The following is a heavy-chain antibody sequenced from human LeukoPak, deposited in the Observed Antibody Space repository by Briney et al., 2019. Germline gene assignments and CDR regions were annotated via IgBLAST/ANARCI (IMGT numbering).Heavy chain of an antibody. V-gene: IGHV3-30*18. CDR3: AKDVAVAGFYYFDY. J-gene: IGHJ4*02. Sequence: GRSLRLSCAASGFTFSSYGMHWVRQAPGKGLEWVAVISYDGSNKYYADSVKGRFTISRDNSKNTLYLQMNSLRAEDTAVYYFAKDVAVAGFYYFDYWGQGTLVTVSS. CDR2: ISYDGSNK. D-gene: IGHD6-19*01. CDR1: GFTFSSYG.